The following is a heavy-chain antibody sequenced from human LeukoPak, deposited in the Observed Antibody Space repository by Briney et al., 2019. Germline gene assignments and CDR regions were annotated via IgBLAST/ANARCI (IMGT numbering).Heavy chain of an antibody. J-gene: IGHJ3*02. V-gene: IGHV3-30*18. CDR1: GFTFSSYG. D-gene: IGHD2-2*01. Sequence: PGGSLRLSCAASGFTFSSYGMHWVRQAPGKGLEWVAIISYDGSNKYYADSVKGRFTIYRDNSKNTLYLQMNSLRAQDTAVYYCAKDLVYLGYCSSTSCYAYVFDIWGQGTMVTVSS. CDR3: AKDLVYLGYCSSTSCYAYVFDI. CDR2: ISYDGSNK.